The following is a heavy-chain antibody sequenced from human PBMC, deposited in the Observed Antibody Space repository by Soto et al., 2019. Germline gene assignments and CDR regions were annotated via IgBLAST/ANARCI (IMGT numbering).Heavy chain of an antibody. D-gene: IGHD1-1*01. CDR1: GGSISRSSYY. J-gene: IGHJ4*02. CDR3: ARHDWNGVDY. Sequence: QLQLQESGPGLVKPSETLSLTCTVSGGSISRSSYYWGWIRQPPGKGLEWIGSIYYSGSTYYNPPLKSRLTTSGDTSKNQFALKLSSVTTADTAVYYCARHDWNGVDYWCQGTLVTVSS. V-gene: IGHV4-39*01. CDR2: IYYSGST.